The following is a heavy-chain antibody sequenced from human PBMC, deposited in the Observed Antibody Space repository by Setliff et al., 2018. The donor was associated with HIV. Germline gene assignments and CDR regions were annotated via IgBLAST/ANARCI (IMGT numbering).Heavy chain of an antibody. CDR2: INHSGSA. Sequence: SETLSLTCAVYGGSLGDNYWTWIRQPPGKGLEWIGEINHSGSANNNPSLRSRATISIDASKNQFFLNLTSVTAADTGQYFCARGRQNYDFLTAYYREVEYFEVWGQGTRVTVSS. V-gene: IGHV4-34*04. J-gene: IGHJ1*01. D-gene: IGHD3-9*01. CDR3: ARGRQNYDFLTAYYREVEYFEV. CDR1: GGSLGDNY.